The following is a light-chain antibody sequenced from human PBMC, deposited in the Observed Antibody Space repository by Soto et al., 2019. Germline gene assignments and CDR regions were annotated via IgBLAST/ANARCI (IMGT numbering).Light chain of an antibody. Sequence: QSALTQPASVSGSPGQSITISCTGTGSDVGGYNCVSWYQQHPGKAPKLMIYEVSNRPSGVSNRFSGSKSGNTASLTISGLQAEDEADYYCSSYTYSSTHVVFGGGTKLTVL. J-gene: IGLJ2*01. CDR1: GSDVGGYNC. CDR2: EVS. V-gene: IGLV2-14*01. CDR3: SSYTYSSTHVV.